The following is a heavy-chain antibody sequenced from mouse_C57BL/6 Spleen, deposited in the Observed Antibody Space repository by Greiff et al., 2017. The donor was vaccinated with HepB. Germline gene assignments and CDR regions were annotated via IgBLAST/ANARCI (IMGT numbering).Heavy chain of an antibody. CDR1: GYTFTNYW. V-gene: IGHV1-63*01. J-gene: IGHJ3*01. CDR2: IYPGGGYT. CDR3: ARGNYFAY. Sequence: QVQLKESGAELVRPGTSVKMSCKASGYTFTNYWIGWAKQRPGHGLEWIGDIYPGGGYTNYNEKFKGKATLTADKSSSTAYMQFSSLTSEDSAIYYCARGNYFAYWGQGTLVTVSA. D-gene: IGHD2-1*01.